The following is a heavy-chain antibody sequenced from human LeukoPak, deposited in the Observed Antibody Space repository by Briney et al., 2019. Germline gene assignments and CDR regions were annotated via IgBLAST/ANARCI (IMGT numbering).Heavy chain of an antibody. Sequence: ASVKVSCKASGYIFTSFDINWVRQATGQGPEWMGWMNPNSGNTGYAQKFQGRVTMTRNTSTSTAYMELSSLTSEDTAVYYCARKSNTSSGWFAFDYWAREPWSPSPQ. J-gene: IGHJ4*02. CDR1: GYIFTSFD. CDR2: MNPNSGNT. V-gene: IGHV1-8*01. CDR3: ARKSNTSSGWFAFDY. D-gene: IGHD6-19*01.